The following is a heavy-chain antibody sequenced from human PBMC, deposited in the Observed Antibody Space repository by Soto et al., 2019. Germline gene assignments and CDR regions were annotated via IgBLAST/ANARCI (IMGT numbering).Heavy chain of an antibody. J-gene: IGHJ5*02. CDR3: VRDGTKNLRDWFDP. V-gene: IGHV4-4*07. Sequence: SETLSLTCHVSGASLAGYDWSWIRQPPGKGLEWIGRIYATGSTDYNPSLKSRLTMSVDMSKKQFSLTLRSVTAADTAMYYCVRDGTKNLRDWFDPWGQGILVTVYS. CDR1: GASLAGYD. D-gene: IGHD1-1*01. CDR2: IYATGST.